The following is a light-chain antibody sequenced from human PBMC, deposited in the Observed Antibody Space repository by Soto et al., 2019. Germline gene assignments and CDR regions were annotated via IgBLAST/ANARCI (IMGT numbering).Light chain of an antibody. CDR1: SSDVGAYNY. CDR3: SSYKRSRYLGVV. CDR2: DVS. J-gene: IGLJ2*01. V-gene: IGLV2-14*01. Sequence: QSALTQPPSVSGSPGQSITISCTGTSSDVGAYNYVSWYQQHPGKAPKLMIYDVSNRPSGVSDRFSGSKSGNTASLTISGLQVDDEADYYCSSYKRSRYLGVVFGGGTKLTVL.